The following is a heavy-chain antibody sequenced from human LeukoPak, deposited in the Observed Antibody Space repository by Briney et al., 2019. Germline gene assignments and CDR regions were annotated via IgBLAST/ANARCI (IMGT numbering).Heavy chain of an antibody. CDR1: GGSFSGYY. V-gene: IGHV4-34*01. Sequence: SETLSLTCAVYGGSFSGYYWSWIRQPPGKGLEWIGEINHSGSTNYNPSLKSRVTISVDTSKNQFSLKLSSVTAADTAVYYCAYGSGSYPLYYFDYWGQGTLVTVSS. J-gene: IGHJ4*02. CDR2: INHSGST. CDR3: AYGSGSYPLYYFDY. D-gene: IGHD3-10*01.